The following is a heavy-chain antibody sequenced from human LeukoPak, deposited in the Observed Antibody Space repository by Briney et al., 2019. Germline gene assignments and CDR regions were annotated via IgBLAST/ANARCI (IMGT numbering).Heavy chain of an antibody. CDR2: ISGSGGST. D-gene: IGHD1-1*01. CDR3: AKDRWNDGWFDP. CDR1: GFTVSSNY. J-gene: IGHJ5*02. Sequence: GGSLRLSCAASGFTVSSNYMSWVRQAPGKGLEWVSAISGSGGSTYYADSVKGRFTISRDNSKNTLYLQMNSLRAEDTAVYYCAKDRWNDGWFDPWGQGTLVTVSS. V-gene: IGHV3-23*01.